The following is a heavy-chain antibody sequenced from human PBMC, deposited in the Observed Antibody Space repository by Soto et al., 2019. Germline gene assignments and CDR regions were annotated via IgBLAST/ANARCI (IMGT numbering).Heavy chain of an antibody. CDR1: GYTFTNFG. J-gene: IGHJ3*02. V-gene: IGHV1-18*01. Sequence: QVQLVQSGAEVKKPGASVKVSCKASGYTFTNFGVSWVRQAPGQGLEWMGWVSAYSGDTNYAQELQDRATVPTDASTSTAYMELRSLRSDDTAVYYCARDYGESGDTWFDSFDIWGQGTVVTVSS. D-gene: IGHD3-10*01. CDR2: VSAYSGDT. CDR3: ARDYGESGDTWFDSFDI.